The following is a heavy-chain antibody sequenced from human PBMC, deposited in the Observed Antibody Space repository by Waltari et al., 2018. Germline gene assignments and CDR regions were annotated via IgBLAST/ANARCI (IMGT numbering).Heavy chain of an antibody. V-gene: IGHV4-59*12. CDR3: ARRSGSNYYDSSGYIDY. J-gene: IGHJ4*02. Sequence: QVQLQESGPGLVRTSETLSLTCTVSDGSISSYYWNWIRQPPGKGLEWIGFIHYSGTTEYNPSLKNRATTSIQTSKNQFSLKLSSVTAADTAVYYCARRSGSNYYDSSGYIDYWGQGTLVTVSS. D-gene: IGHD3-22*01. CDR1: DGSISSYY. CDR2: IHYSGTT.